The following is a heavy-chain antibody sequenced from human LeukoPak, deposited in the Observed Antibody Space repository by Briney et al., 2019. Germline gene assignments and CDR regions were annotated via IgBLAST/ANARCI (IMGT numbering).Heavy chain of an antibody. CDR3: ARDATRGEQWLGLGFDY. J-gene: IGHJ4*02. CDR2: IYYSGST. V-gene: IGHV4-59*01. Sequence: PSETLSLTCTVSGGSISSYYWSWIRQPPGKGLEWIGYIYYSGSTNYNPSLKSRVTISVDTSKNQFSLKLSSVTAADTAVYYCARDATRGEQWLGLGFDYWGQGTLVTVSS. D-gene: IGHD6-19*01. CDR1: GGSISSYY.